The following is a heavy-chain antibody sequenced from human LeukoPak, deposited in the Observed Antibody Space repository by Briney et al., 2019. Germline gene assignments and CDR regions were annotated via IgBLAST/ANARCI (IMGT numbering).Heavy chain of an antibody. CDR2: IYPGDSDT. V-gene: IGHV5-51*01. D-gene: IGHD1-1*01. Sequence: GESLKISCKASGYSFANYWIGWVRQTPGKGLEWMGIIYPGDSDTRYSPSFQGQVTISADKSISTAYLQWSSLKASDTAMYYCARQYQLMSQLYFDYWGQGTLVTVSS. J-gene: IGHJ4*02. CDR1: GYSFANYW. CDR3: ARQYQLMSQLYFDY.